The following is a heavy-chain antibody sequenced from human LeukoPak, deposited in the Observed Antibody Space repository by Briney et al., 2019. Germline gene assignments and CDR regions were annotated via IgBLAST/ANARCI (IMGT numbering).Heavy chain of an antibody. Sequence: GGSLRLSCVASEFTFSDYYMSWIRQAPGKGLEWVSYISSSGDTIYYADSVKGRFTISRDNAKNSVHLQMNSLRAEDTAVYYCARVVHYGSGPAVGWGQGTLVTVSS. CDR3: ARVVHYGSGPAVG. D-gene: IGHD3-10*01. J-gene: IGHJ4*02. CDR1: EFTFSDYY. V-gene: IGHV3-11*01. CDR2: ISSSGDTI.